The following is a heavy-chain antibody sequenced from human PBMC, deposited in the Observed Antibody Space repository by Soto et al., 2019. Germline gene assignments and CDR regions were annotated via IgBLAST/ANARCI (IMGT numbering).Heavy chain of an antibody. CDR2: FDPEDGET. Sequence: GASVKVSCKVSGYTLTELSMHWVRQAPGKGLEWMGGFDPEDGETIYAQKFQGRVTMTEDTSTDTAYMELSSLRSEDTAVYYCATPFQLYGGNSFGAFDIWGQGXMVTVSS. D-gene: IGHD4-17*01. CDR3: ATPFQLYGGNSFGAFDI. V-gene: IGHV1-24*01. CDR1: GYTLTELS. J-gene: IGHJ3*02.